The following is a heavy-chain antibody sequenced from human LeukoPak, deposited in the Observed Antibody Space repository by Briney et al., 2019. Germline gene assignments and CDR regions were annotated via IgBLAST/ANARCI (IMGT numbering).Heavy chain of an antibody. CDR2: IDPQRGDT. V-gene: IGHV1-2*06. J-gene: IGHJ5*02. CDR3: ARAGYSKAFDP. D-gene: IGHD4-11*01. Sequence: ASVKVSCKASGHSFSAFYMHWVRQAPGQGLECMGRIDPQRGDTKYTQKFQGRVTMTRDTSTSTVYMELSSLRSEDTAVYYCARAGYSKAFDPWGQGTLVTVSS. CDR1: GHSFSAFY.